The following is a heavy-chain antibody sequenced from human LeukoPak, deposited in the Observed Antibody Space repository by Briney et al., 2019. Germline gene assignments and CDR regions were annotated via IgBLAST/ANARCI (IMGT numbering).Heavy chain of an antibody. CDR1: GYTFTSYG. D-gene: IGHD3-22*01. Sequence: GASVKVSCKASGYTFTSYGISWVRQAPGQGLEWMGWISAYNGNTNYAQKLQGRVTMTTDTSTSTAYMELRSLRSDDTAVYYCARDLFYYDSSGWPLDAFDIWGQGTMVTVSS. V-gene: IGHV1-18*01. J-gene: IGHJ3*02. CDR2: ISAYNGNT. CDR3: ARDLFYYDSSGWPLDAFDI.